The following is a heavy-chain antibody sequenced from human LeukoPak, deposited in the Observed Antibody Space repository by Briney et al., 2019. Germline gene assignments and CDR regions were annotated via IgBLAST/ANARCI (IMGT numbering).Heavy chain of an antibody. Sequence: SGGSLRLSCAASGFTFSSYGMHWVRQAPGKGLEWVAVISYNGNNKYYADSVKGRFTISRDNSKNTLYLQMNSLRAEDTAVYYCAKGGVVVAATLDYWGQGTLVTVSS. CDR2: ISYNGNNK. J-gene: IGHJ4*02. CDR1: GFTFSSYG. CDR3: AKGGVVVAATLDY. V-gene: IGHV3-30*18. D-gene: IGHD2-15*01.